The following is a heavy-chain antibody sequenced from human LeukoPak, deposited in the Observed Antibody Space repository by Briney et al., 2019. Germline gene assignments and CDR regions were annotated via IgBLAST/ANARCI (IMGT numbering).Heavy chain of an antibody. V-gene: IGHV3-33*08. CDR3: VRRGSKTYDFDQ. J-gene: IGHJ4*02. D-gene: IGHD3-16*01. CDR2: IWSDASEK. Sequence: GGSLRLSCAASGFSFSRYGMHWVRQAPGKGLEWVAVIWSDASEKYHADSVKGRFTVSRGNSKETLDLQMNSLRVEDTALYYCVRRGSKTYDFDQWGQGTLVIVSP. CDR1: GFSFSRYG.